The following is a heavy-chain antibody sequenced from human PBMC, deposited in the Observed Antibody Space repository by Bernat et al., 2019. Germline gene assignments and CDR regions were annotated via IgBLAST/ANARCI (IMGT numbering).Heavy chain of an antibody. CDR3: VRQISEMKWAFDI. J-gene: IGHJ3*02. D-gene: IGHD1-14*01. V-gene: IGHV4-39*01. CDR2: IYRSGRT. CDR1: GGSISGSSYH. Sequence: QLQLQESGPGLVKPSETLSLTCTVSGGSISGSSYHWGWIRQPPGKGLEWIASIYRSGRTYYNPSLKSRVTMSVDTSKNHFSLRLSSVTATDTAVYYCVRQISEMKWAFDIWGQGTMVTVSS.